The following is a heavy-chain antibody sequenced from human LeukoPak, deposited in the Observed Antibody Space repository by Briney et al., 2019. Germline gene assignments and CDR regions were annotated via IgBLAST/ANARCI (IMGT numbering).Heavy chain of an antibody. CDR1: GGTFSSYA. Sequence: GASVKVSCKASGGTFSSYAISWVRQAPGQGLEWMGGIIPIFGTANYAQKFQGRVTITAGESTSTAYMELSSLRSEDTAVYYCARGWVRYVDNGMDVWGQGTTVTVSS. V-gene: IGHV1-69*13. J-gene: IGHJ6*02. D-gene: IGHD5-12*01. CDR3: ARGWVRYVDNGMDV. CDR2: IIPIFGTA.